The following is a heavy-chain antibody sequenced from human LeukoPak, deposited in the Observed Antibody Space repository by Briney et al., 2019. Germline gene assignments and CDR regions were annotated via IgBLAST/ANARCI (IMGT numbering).Heavy chain of an antibody. V-gene: IGHV4-59*01. J-gene: IGHJ4*02. Sequence: SETLSLTCTVSGGSISSYYWSWIRQPPGKGLEWIGYIYCSGSTNYNPSLKSRVTISVDTSKNQFSLKLSSVTAADTAVYYCARGRSQGIAAAGSGFDYRGQGTLVTVSS. CDR3: ARGRSQGIAAAGSGFDY. D-gene: IGHD6-13*01. CDR2: IYCSGST. CDR1: GGSISSYY.